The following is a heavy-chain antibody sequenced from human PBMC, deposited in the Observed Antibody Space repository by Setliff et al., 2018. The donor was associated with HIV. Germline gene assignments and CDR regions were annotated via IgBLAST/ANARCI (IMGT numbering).Heavy chain of an antibody. CDR2: IYTSRGT. CDR1: GGSISGYH. Sequence: PSETLSLTCTVSGGSISGYHWNWLRQTPGKGLEWIGYIYTSRGTNYNHSLRTRVIISVDTSNQFSLKLSSVTATDAAVYYCARSPSYRSSWEYYFDYWGQGILVTVSS. CDR3: ARSPSYRSSWEYYFDY. J-gene: IGHJ4*02. D-gene: IGHD6-13*01. V-gene: IGHV4-4*09.